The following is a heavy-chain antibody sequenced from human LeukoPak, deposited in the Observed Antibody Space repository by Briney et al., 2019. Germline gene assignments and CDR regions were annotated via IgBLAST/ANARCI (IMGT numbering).Heavy chain of an antibody. D-gene: IGHD6-19*01. J-gene: IGHJ4*02. V-gene: IGHV4-34*01. Sequence: SETLSLTCAVYGGSFSGYYWSWIRQPPGKGLEWIGNIYYSGTTYYNPSLKSRVTISIDTSKNQFSLKLTSVTAADTAVYYCARQHSSGLDYWGQGTLVTVSS. CDR2: IYYSGTT. CDR3: ARQHSSGLDY. CDR1: GGSFSGYY.